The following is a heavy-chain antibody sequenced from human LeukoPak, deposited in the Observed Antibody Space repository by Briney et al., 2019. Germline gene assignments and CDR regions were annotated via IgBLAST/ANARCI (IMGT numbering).Heavy chain of an antibody. D-gene: IGHD3-22*01. J-gene: IGHJ4*02. CDR3: ARALRPQDYYDSSGYYFDFDY. CDR2: ISAYNGNT. Sequence: ASVKVSCKASGYTFISYGISWVRQAPGQGLEWMGWISAYNGNTNYAQKLQGRVTMTTDTSTSTAYMELRSLRSDDTAVYYCARALRPQDYYDSSGYYFDFDYWGQGTLVTVSS. V-gene: IGHV1-18*01. CDR1: GYTFISYG.